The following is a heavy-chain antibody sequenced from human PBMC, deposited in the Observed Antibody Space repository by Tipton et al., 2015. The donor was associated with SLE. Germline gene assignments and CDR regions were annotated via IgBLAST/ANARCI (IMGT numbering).Heavy chain of an antibody. J-gene: IGHJ1*01. Sequence: LRLSCTVSGGSISSGSYYWSWIRQPAGKGLEWIGRIYTSGSTNYNPSLKSRVTISVDTSKNLFSLKLSSVTAADTAVYYCARDEAAAGNEHWGQGTLVTVSS. D-gene: IGHD6-13*01. CDR1: GGSISSGSYY. CDR3: ARDEAAAGNEH. V-gene: IGHV4-61*02. CDR2: IYTSGST.